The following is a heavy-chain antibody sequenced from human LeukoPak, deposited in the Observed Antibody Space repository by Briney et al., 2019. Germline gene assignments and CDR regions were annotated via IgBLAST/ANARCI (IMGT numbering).Heavy chain of an antibody. J-gene: IGHJ4*02. D-gene: IGHD1-1*01. CDR3: ARDLGGKYNPRPI. V-gene: IGHV4-39*07. CDR2: IYYSGST. CDR1: GGSISSSSYY. Sequence: PSETLSLTCTVSGGSISSSSYYWGWIRQPPGKGLEWIGSIYYSGSTYYNPSLKSRVTISVNTSKNQFSLKLSSVTAADTAVYYCARDLGGKYNPRPIWGQGTLVTVSS.